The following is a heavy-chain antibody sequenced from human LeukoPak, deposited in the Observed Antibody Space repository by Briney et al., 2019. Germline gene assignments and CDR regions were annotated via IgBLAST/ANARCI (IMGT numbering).Heavy chain of an antibody. CDR1: GFTFSTHW. CDR2: INEDGSAQ. V-gene: IGHV3-7*01. J-gene: IGHJ4*02. D-gene: IGHD3-3*01. CDR3: ASGYLDDFWSGHF. Sequence: PGRPLRLSCVASGFTFSTHWMSWVRQFPGKGLKWVGNINEDGSAQYYVDSVKGRVTISRDNSNKSLYLQMDSLKAEDTAVYYCASGYLDDFWSGHFWGQGTQVTVSS.